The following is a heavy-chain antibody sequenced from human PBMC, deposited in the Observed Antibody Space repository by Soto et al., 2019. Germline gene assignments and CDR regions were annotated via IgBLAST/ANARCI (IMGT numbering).Heavy chain of an antibody. Sequence: QVQLRESGPGLVKPSETLSLTCTVSRGSTSSYSWSWIRQTAGKGLEWIGRIYTSGNTNYNPSLMSRVTMSFDTSKNQFSLRLSSVTAAYTAVYYCAREASGGYCDYWGQGTLVTVSS. CDR3: AREASGGYCDY. V-gene: IGHV4-4*07. J-gene: IGHJ4*02. D-gene: IGHD2-15*01. CDR2: IYTSGNT. CDR1: RGSTSSYS.